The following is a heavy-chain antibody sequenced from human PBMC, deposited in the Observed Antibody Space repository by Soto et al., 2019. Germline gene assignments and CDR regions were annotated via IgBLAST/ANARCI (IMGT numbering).Heavy chain of an antibody. CDR3: ASDYPYYYDSSGYSPFDY. Sequence: GGSLRLSCAASGFTFSSYGMHWVRQAPGKGLEWVAVIWYDGSNKYYADSVKGRFTISRDNSKNTLYLQMNSLRAEDTAVYYCASDYPYYYDSSGYSPFDYWGQGTLVTVSS. CDR1: GFTFSSYG. D-gene: IGHD3-22*01. V-gene: IGHV3-33*01. CDR2: IWYDGSNK. J-gene: IGHJ4*02.